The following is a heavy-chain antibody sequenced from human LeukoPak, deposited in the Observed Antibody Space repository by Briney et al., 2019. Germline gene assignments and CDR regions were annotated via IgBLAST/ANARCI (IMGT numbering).Heavy chain of an antibody. CDR2: ISSSSITI. D-gene: IGHD3-9*01. J-gene: IGHJ2*01. CDR3: ARTEYQLHYDILTGYSNYYFDL. CDR1: GFTFSNYN. V-gene: IGHV3-48*01. Sequence: PGRSLRLSCAASGFTFSNYNLNWVRQAPGKGLEWVSFISSSSITIYYADSVKGRFTISRDNAKNSLYLQMNSLRAEDTALYYCARTEYQLHYDILTGYSNYYFDLWGRGTLVTVSS.